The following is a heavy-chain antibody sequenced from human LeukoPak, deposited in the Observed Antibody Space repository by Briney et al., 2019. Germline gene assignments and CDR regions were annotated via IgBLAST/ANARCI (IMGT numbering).Heavy chain of an antibody. V-gene: IGHV1-18*01. J-gene: IGHJ5*02. D-gene: IGHD3-10*01. Sequence: AASVKVSCKASGYTFTSYGISWVRQAPGQGLEWMGWISAYNGNTNYAQKLQGRVTMTTDTSTSTAYMELRSLRSDDTAVYYCARDLYYYGSGSPNRFDPWGQGTLVTVSS. CDR1: GYTFTSYG. CDR2: ISAYNGNT. CDR3: ARDLYYYGSGSPNRFDP.